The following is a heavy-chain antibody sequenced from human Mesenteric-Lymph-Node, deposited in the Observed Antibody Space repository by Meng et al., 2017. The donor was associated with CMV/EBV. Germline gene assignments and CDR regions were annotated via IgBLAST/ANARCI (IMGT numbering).Heavy chain of an antibody. V-gene: IGHV4-34*01. J-gene: IGHJ4*02. CDR1: GGSFSGYY. CDR2: VNHSGST. CDR3: ARDQYTGSPYYFDY. Sequence: SETLPLTCAAYGGSFSGYYWSWIRQPPGKGLEWIGEVNHSGSTIYNPSLKSRVTISVDTSKNQFSLKLSSVTAADTALYYCARDQYTGSPYYFDYWGQGTLVTVSS. D-gene: IGHD1-26*01.